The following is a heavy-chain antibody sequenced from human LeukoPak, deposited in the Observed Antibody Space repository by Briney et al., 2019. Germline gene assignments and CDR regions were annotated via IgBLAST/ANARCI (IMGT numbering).Heavy chain of an antibody. Sequence: NPSETLSLTCTVSGGSISSYYWSWIRQPPGKGLEWIGYIYYSGSTNYNPSLKSRVTISVDTSKNQFSLKLSSVTAADTAVYYCARYGPHFYYYYGMDVWGQRTTVTVSS. CDR2: IYYSGST. CDR1: GGSISSYY. D-gene: IGHD4-17*01. V-gene: IGHV4-59*01. CDR3: ARYGPHFYYYYGMDV. J-gene: IGHJ6*02.